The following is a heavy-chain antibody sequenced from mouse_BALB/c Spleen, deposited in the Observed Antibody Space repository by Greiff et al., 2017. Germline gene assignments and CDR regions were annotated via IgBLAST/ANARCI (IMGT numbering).Heavy chain of an antibody. V-gene: IGHV7-3*02. CDR1: GFTFTDYY. CDR2: IRNKANGYTT. Sequence: EVKLMESGGGLVQPGGSLRLSCATSGFTFTDYYMSWVRQPPGKALEWLGFIRNKANGYTTEYSASVKGRFTISRDNSQSILYLQMNTLRAEDSATYYCARGGNWDVGYAMDYWGQGTSVTVAS. CDR3: ARGGNWDVGYAMDY. J-gene: IGHJ4*01. D-gene: IGHD4-1*01.